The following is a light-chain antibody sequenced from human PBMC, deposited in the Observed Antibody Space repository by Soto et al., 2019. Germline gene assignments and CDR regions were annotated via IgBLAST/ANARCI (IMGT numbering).Light chain of an antibody. J-gene: IGKJ1*01. Sequence: QATPIPSSLSASVGDRVTFTCRVSQRISSWLACSQQKLGQAPKLLIYDASSLESGVPSRFSGSGSGTEFTLTISIMQPDDDAISDCYQYSPNSPSTFGQGTKLDIK. V-gene: IGKV1-5*01. CDR2: DAS. CDR3: YQYSPNSPST. CDR1: QRISSW.